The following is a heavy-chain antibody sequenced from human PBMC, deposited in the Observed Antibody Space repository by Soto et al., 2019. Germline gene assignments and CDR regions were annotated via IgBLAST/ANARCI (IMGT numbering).Heavy chain of an antibody. J-gene: IGHJ4*02. Sequence: GGSLRLSCAASGFNFADFAMHWVRRAPGKGLEWVSGISWESGKIVYADSVKGRFTISRDNAKNSLFLQMNSLRGEDTAVYYCVMRGSSSWAYDYWGQGTLVTVSS. CDR1: GFNFADFA. D-gene: IGHD6-13*01. CDR2: ISWESGKI. V-gene: IGHV3-9*01. CDR3: VMRGSSSWAYDY.